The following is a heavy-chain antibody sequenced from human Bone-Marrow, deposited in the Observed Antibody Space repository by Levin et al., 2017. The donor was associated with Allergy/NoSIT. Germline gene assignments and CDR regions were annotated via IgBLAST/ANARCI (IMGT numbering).Heavy chain of an antibody. J-gene: IGHJ4*02. CDR3: ARAMPGLGTPPHFDC. V-gene: IGHV1-2*02. CDR1: GYTFTDYF. D-gene: IGHD2-2*01. Sequence: PGASVKVSCKSSGYTFTDYFLHWVRQAPGQGLEWMGWINPKSGGTNYAHKFRGRVTLTSATSMTTVLIELSRLGSDDKALLYCARAMPGLGTPPHFDCWGQGTLVAVSS. CDR2: INPKSGGT.